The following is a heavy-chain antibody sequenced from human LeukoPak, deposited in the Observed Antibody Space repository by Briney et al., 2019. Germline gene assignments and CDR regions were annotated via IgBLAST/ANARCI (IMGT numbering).Heavy chain of an antibody. CDR3: ARDAGSYYPWWFDP. CDR1: GFTFSSYW. D-gene: IGHD3-10*01. CDR2: IKQDGSEK. J-gene: IGHJ5*02. V-gene: IGHV3-7*01. Sequence: GGSLRLSCAASGFTFSSYWMSWVRQAPGKGLEWVANIKQDGSEKYYVDSVKGRFTISRDNAKNSLYLQMNSLRAEDTAVYYCARDAGSYYPWWFDPWGQGTLVTVSS.